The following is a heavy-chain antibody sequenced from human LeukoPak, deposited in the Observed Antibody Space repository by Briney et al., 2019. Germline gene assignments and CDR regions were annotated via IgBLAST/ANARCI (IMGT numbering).Heavy chain of an antibody. CDR1: GFPFSDFS. D-gene: IGHD2-8*01. J-gene: IGHJ4*02. V-gene: IGHV3-23*01. CDR3: AKQSYARSLGE. CDR2: TNSGGTST. Sequence: GGSLRLSCATSGFPFSDFSMSWVRQAPGKGLEWISTTNSGGTSTYYAESVKGRFTISRDNYKNTLYLQMSSLRVEDTAVYYCAKQSYARSLGEGGPGTLVSVSS.